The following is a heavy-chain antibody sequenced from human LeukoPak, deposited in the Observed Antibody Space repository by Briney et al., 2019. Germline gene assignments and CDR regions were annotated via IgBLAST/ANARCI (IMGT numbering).Heavy chain of an antibody. CDR3: ARQLRQYYYGSGSPAHFYYYYGMDV. Sequence: SETLSFTCTVSGGSISSYYWSWIRQPPGKGLEWIGYIYYSGSTNYNPSLKSRVTISVDTSKNQFSLKLSSVTAADTAVYYCARQLRQYYYGSGSPAHFYYYYGMDVWGQGTTVTVS. J-gene: IGHJ6*02. CDR1: GGSISSYY. CDR2: IYYSGST. D-gene: IGHD3-10*01. V-gene: IGHV4-59*08.